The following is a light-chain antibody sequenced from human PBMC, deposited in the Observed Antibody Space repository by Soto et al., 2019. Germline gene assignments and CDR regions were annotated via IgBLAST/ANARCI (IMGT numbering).Light chain of an antibody. CDR3: QRYSTYSGT. Sequence: DVQMAQSPSTLSASVEDRVTITCRASQSIGDWLAWFQQKPGKAPALLIYRASYLESGVPSRFSGSGSGTEFTLTISSLQPDDFSTYYCQRYSTYSGTFGPGTTVEIK. CDR2: RAS. V-gene: IGKV1-5*03. J-gene: IGKJ3*01. CDR1: QSIGDW.